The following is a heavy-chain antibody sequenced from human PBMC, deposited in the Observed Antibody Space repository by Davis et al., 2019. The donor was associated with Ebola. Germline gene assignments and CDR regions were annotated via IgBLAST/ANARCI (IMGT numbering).Heavy chain of an antibody. J-gene: IGHJ6*02. CDR3: AKPRLGYFYYYSMDV. CDR2: IWYDGSNK. D-gene: IGHD6-19*01. Sequence: GESLKISCAASGFTFSSYGMHWVRQAPGKGLEWVAVIWYDGSNKYYADSVKGRFTISRDNSKNSLYLQMNSLRTEDTALYYCAKPRLGYFYYYSMDVWGQGTTVTVSS. CDR1: GFTFSSYG. V-gene: IGHV3-33*03.